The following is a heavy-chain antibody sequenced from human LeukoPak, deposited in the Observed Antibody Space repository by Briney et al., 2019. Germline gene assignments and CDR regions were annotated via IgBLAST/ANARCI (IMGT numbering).Heavy chain of an antibody. V-gene: IGHV3-23*01. D-gene: IGHD2-2*01. J-gene: IGHJ3*02. CDR2: ISGIGGNT. Sequence: GGSLRLSCAASGFTFSNYAMSWVRQAPGRGLEWVSGISGIGGNTYYADSVKGRFTISRDNSKNTLYLQMNSLRAEDTAVYFCAKQDSTSSYSAFDIWGQGTMVTVSS. CDR3: AKQDSTSSYSAFDI. CDR1: GFTFSNYA.